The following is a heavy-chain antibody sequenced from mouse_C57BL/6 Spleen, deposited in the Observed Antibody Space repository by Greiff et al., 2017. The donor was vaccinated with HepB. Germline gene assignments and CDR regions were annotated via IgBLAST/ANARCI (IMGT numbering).Heavy chain of an antibody. J-gene: IGHJ3*01. V-gene: IGHV14-4*01. CDR1: GFNIKDDY. CDR3: TTDWDEAY. CDR2: IDPENGDT. D-gene: IGHD4-1*01. Sequence: EVKLQESGAELVRPGASVKLSCTASGFNIKDDYMHWVKQRPEQGLEWIGWIDPENGDTEYASKFQGKATITADTSSNTAYLQLSSLTSEDTAVYYCTTDWDEAYWGQGTLVTVSA.